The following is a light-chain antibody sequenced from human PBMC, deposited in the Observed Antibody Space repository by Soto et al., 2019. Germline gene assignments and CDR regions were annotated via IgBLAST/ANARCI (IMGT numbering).Light chain of an antibody. CDR1: QSISYF. CDR3: QKYNSALLT. J-gene: IGKJ4*01. CDR2: AAS. Sequence: DIQMSQSPSSLSASVGDRVTITCRARQSISYFLAWYQQKPGKVPMLLIYAASTLQSGFPSRFSGSGSGTDYTLTISSLQPEDVATYYCQKYNSALLTFGGGTKVEIK. V-gene: IGKV1-27*01.